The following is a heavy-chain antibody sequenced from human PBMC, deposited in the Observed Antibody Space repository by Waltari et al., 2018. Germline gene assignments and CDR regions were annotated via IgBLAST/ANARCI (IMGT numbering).Heavy chain of an antibody. CDR2: INHSGST. D-gene: IGHD3-10*01. CDR1: GGSFSGYY. Sequence: QVQLQQWGAGLLKPSETLSLSCTIYGGSFSGYYWSWIRQPPGKGLEWIGEINHSGSTHYNPSLKSRVTISVDTSKNQFSLKLSSVTAADTAVCYCARVWFGEFPYYYYYMDVWGKGTTVTVSS. V-gene: IGHV4-34*01. J-gene: IGHJ6*03. CDR3: ARVWFGEFPYYYYYMDV.